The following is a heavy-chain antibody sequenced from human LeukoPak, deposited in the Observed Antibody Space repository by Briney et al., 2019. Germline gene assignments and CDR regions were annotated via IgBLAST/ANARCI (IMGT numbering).Heavy chain of an antibody. CDR2: IYPGDSDT. CDR1: GYSFTSYW. J-gene: IGHJ3*02. CDR3: ASQTIAVAADDAFDI. Sequence: GESLKISCKGSGYSFTSYWIGWVRQMPGKGLEWMGIIYPGDSDTRYSPSFQGQVSISADKSISTAYLQWSSLKASDTAMYYCASQTIAVAADDAFDIWGQGTMVTVSS. V-gene: IGHV5-51*01. D-gene: IGHD6-19*01.